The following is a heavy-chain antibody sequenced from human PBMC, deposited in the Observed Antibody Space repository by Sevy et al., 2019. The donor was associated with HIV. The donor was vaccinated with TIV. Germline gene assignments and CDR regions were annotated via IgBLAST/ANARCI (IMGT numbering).Heavy chain of an antibody. CDR1: GFTFSTYA. J-gene: IGHJ6*02. CDR3: ARDRMLIPAVDPYYNYGMDV. D-gene: IGHD2-2*01. CDR2: ISYDGSNK. V-gene: IGHV3-30*04. Sequence: GGSLRLSCAASGFTFSTYAIHWVRQAPGKGLEWVAAISYDGSNKYYADSVKGRFTISRDNSNNTLNLQMNSLRAEDTAVYYCARDRMLIPAVDPYYNYGMDVWGQGTTVTVSS.